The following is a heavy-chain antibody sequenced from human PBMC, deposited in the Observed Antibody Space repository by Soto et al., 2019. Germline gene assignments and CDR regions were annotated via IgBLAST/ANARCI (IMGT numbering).Heavy chain of an antibody. CDR1: GGSINSYF. J-gene: IGHJ4*02. Sequence: PSETLSLTCTVSGGSINSYFWSWIRQPPGKGLEWIGYVYYSGSTNYNPSLKSRVTISVDTSKNQFSLKLSSVTAAGTAVYYCARHCSNGVCYAHWGQGTPVTVSS. V-gene: IGHV4-59*08. D-gene: IGHD2-8*01. CDR2: VYYSGST. CDR3: ARHCSNGVCYAH.